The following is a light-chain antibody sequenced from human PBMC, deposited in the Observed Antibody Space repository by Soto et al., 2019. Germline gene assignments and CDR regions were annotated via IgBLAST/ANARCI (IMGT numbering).Light chain of an antibody. Sequence: SYELTQPPSVSVAPGKTASIACGGNNIESRSVHWYQQKPGQAPMLVIYYDTDRPSGVPERFSGSNSGNTATLTISRVEAGDEADYYCQVWSISSELDYVFGTGTQLTVL. CDR1: NIESRS. V-gene: IGLV3-21*04. J-gene: IGLJ1*01. CDR2: YDT. CDR3: QVWSISSELDYV.